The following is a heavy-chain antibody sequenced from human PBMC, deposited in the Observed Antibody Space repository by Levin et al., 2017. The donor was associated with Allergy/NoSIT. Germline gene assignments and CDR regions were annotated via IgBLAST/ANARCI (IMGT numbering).Heavy chain of an antibody. CDR1: GFTFSSYG. CDR2: ISYDGSNK. J-gene: IGHJ4*02. V-gene: IGHV3-30*18. CDR3: AKEGPGFAFDY. D-gene: IGHD3-3*01. Sequence: GGSLRLSCAASGFTFSSYGMHWVRQAPGKGLEWVAVISYDGSNKYYADSVKGRFTISRDNSKNTLYLQMNSLRAEDTAVYYCAKEGPGFAFDYWGQGTLVTVSS.